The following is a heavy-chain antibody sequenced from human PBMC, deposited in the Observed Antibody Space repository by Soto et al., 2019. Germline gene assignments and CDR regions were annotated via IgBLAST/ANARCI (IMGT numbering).Heavy chain of an antibody. CDR3: AHRATMTIFGLIMDNGIWFDP. CDR1: GFSLSTSGAA. V-gene: IGHV2-5*02. CDR2: IYWDGDK. J-gene: IGHJ5*02. D-gene: IGHD3-3*01. Sequence: QINLIESGPTLVKPTQTLTLTCTFSGFSLSTSGAAVGWVRQPPGRALEWLALIYWDGDKRYNASLGNRLTITKDTSMNQVVLTLTTVDPADTATYYCAHRATMTIFGLIMDNGIWFDPWGQGTRVIVSS.